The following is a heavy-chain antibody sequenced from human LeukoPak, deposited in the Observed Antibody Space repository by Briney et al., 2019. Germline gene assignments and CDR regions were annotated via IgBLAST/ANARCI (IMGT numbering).Heavy chain of an antibody. V-gene: IGHV4-30-2*01. D-gene: IGHD3-10*01. Sequence: SQTLSLTCVVSGDSISSAAYSWGWIRQPPGKGLEWIGYSFHTCCTFYNPSLKSRVTISVDNSTNQFSLRLTSVTAADTAVYYCARELWFANAPGSWLDPWGQGTLVTVSS. CDR3: ARELWFANAPGSWLDP. CDR1: GDSISSAAYS. CDR2: SFHTCCT. J-gene: IGHJ5*02.